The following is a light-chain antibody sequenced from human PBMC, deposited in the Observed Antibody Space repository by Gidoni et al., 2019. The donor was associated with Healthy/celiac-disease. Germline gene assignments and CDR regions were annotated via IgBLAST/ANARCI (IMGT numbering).Light chain of an antibody. Sequence: PGERATLSCRASQSVSSTYLAWYQQKPGQAPRLLIYGASIRATGIPDRFSGSGSGTDFTLTISRLEPEDFAVYYCQQYVNSPKTFGQGTKVDI. CDR1: QSVSSTY. CDR3: QQYVNSPKT. J-gene: IGKJ1*01. V-gene: IGKV3-20*01. CDR2: GAS.